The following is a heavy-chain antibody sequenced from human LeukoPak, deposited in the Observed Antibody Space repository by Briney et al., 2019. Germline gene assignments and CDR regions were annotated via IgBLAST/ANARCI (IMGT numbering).Heavy chain of an antibody. Sequence: SETLSLTCTVSGGSISSYYWSWIRQPPGKGLEWIWYIYYSGSTNYNPSLTSRVTISVDTSKNQFSLKLSSVTAADTAVYYCARRDIYQAYYGMDVWGQGTTVTVSS. V-gene: IGHV4-59*08. J-gene: IGHJ6*02. CDR2: IYYSGST. D-gene: IGHD2-2*01. CDR1: GGSISSYY. CDR3: ARRDIYQAYYGMDV.